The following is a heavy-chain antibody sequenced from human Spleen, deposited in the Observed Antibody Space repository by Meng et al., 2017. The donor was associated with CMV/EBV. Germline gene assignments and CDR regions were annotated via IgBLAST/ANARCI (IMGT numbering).Heavy chain of an antibody. V-gene: IGHV3-72*01. J-gene: IGHJ6*02. CDR1: GFIFSDHY. D-gene: IGHD2-2*02. CDR3: ARDPVVPAAIHYYYYGMDV. CDR2: SRNKANRYTT. Sequence: GGSLRLSCAASGFIFSDHYLDWVRQTPGKGLEWVGRSRNKANRYTTEYAASVKGRFTVSRDESKNSLYLQMNSLRAEDTAVYYCARDPVVPAAIHYYYYGMDVWGQGTTVTVSS.